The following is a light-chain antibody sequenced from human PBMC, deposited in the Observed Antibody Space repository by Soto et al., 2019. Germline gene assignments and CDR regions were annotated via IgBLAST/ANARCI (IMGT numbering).Light chain of an antibody. CDR2: DVS. J-gene: IGLJ2*01. Sequence: QSALTQPASVSGSPGQSITISCSGTTSDFGTYEHVSWYQQHPGKAPKLLIFDVSKRPSGVSNRFSGSKSGNTASLTISGLQVEDEADYYCSSYTATKIVIFGGGTKVTVL. CDR1: TSDFGTYEH. CDR3: SSYTATKIVI. V-gene: IGLV2-14*03.